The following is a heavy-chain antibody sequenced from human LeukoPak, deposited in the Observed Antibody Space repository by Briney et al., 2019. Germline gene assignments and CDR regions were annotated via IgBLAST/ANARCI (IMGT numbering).Heavy chain of an antibody. J-gene: IGHJ4*02. Sequence: ASVKVSCKASGYTFTSYGISWVRQAPGQGLEWMGWISAYNGNTNYAQKLHGRVTMTTDTSTSTAYMELRSLRSDDTAVYYCAGSDRPMTTVTWTFDYWGQGTLVTVSS. V-gene: IGHV1-18*01. CDR2: ISAYNGNT. CDR1: GYTFTSYG. CDR3: AGSDRPMTTVTWTFDY. D-gene: IGHD4-17*01.